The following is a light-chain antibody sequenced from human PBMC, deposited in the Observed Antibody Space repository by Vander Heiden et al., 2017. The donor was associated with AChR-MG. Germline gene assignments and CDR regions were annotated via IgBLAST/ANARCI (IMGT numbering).Light chain of an antibody. J-gene: IGKJ1*01. Sequence: EIVLTQSPGTLSLSPGETATLSCRASQSVSSSYLAWYQQKPGQAPRLLSYRASSRAPGIPDRFSGSGSGTDFNLTISRLEPEDFAVYYCQQYGSSPPWTFGQGTKGEIK. V-gene: IGKV3-20*01. CDR1: QSVSSSY. CDR2: RAS. CDR3: QQYGSSPPWT.